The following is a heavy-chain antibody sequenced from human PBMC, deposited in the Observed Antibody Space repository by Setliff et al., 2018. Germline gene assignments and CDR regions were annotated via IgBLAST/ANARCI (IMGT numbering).Heavy chain of an antibody. CDR1: DDSISSRHYY. D-gene: IGHD3-3*01. CDR3: VRMSGFLYMDV. CDR2: IYTSWST. J-gene: IGHJ6*03. Sequence: KSSETLSLTCTVSDDSISSRHYYWSWIRQPAGKGLEWLGQIYTSWSTNYNPSLKGRATLSIDASKRQFSLKLTSVTAADTAVYYCVRMSGFLYMDVWGKGTTVTVSS. V-gene: IGHV4-61*09.